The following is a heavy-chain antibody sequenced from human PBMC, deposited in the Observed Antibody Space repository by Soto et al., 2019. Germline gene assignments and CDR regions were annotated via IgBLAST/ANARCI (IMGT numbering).Heavy chain of an antibody. V-gene: IGHV3-23*01. CDR2: ISGSGGST. D-gene: IGHD2-8*01. CDR1: GFTFSSYA. J-gene: IGHJ3*02. CDR3: AKDGGRDIVLMVYATNDAFDI. Sequence: GGSLRLSCAASGFTFSSYAMSWVRQAPGEGLEWVSGISGSGGSTYYADSVKGRFTISRDDSKNTLYLQMNSLRAEDTAVYYCAKDGGRDIVLMVYATNDAFDIWGQGTMVTVSS.